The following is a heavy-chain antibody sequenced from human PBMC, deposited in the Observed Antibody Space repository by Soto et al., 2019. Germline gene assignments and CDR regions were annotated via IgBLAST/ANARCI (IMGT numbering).Heavy chain of an antibody. Sequence: QAQLQESGPGLVKPSETLSLSCTVSGGSIRGSNYYWAWIRQPPGKGLEWIGSIHSSGRAYYNSPLKSRFTMFVDTSKNQVSVKLNSVTAADTAVYYCARHVPGSAYFNPWGQGTLVTVSS. CDR2: IHSSGRA. J-gene: IGHJ5*02. CDR1: GGSIRGSNYY. D-gene: IGHD1-1*01. CDR3: ARHVPGSAYFNP. V-gene: IGHV4-39*01.